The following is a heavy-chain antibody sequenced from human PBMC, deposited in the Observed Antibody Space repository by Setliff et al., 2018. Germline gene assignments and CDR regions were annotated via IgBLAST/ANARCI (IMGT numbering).Heavy chain of an antibody. D-gene: IGHD2-15*01. V-gene: IGHV1-18*01. Sequence: ASVKVSCKASGYTFTSYGINWVRQAPGQGLEWMGWISCYDGNTRYARRIQGRATMTTDTSTTTAYMELSSLRYEDTAVYYCANAEVVVAPWGQGTLVTVSS. CDR3: ANAEVVVAP. J-gene: IGHJ4*02. CDR1: GYTFTSYG. CDR2: ISCYDGNT.